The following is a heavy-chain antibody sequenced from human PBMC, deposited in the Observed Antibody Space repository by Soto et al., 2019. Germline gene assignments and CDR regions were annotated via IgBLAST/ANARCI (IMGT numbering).Heavy chain of an antibody. D-gene: IGHD3-3*01. J-gene: IGHJ6*02. V-gene: IGHV1-69*13. CDR3: ARDTRGLRFLEWLPSGDYYYGMDV. CDR1: GGTFSSYA. CDR2: IIPIFGTA. Sequence: RASVKVSCKASGGTFSSYAISWVRQAPGQGLEWMGGIIPIFGTANYAQKFQGRVTITADESTSTAYIELCSLRSEDTAVYYCARDTRGLRFLEWLPSGDYYYGMDVWGQGTTVAVSS.